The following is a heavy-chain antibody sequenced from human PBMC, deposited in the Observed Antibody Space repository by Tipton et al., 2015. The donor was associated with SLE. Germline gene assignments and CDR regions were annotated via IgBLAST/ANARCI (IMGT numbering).Heavy chain of an antibody. V-gene: IGHV4-38-2*01. CDR3: ARRGIAVAGIHWYFDL. J-gene: IGHJ2*01. Sequence: TLSLTCAVSGYSISSGYYWGWIRQPPGKGLEWIGNIYHSGITYYNPSLKSRVTISLDTSKNLFSLKLSSVTAADTAVYYCARRGIAVAGIHWYFDLWGRGTLVTVSS. CDR1: GYSISSGYY. CDR2: IYHSGIT. D-gene: IGHD6-19*01.